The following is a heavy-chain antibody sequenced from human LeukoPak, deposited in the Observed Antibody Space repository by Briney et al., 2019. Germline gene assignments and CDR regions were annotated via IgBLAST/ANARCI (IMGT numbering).Heavy chain of an antibody. CDR1: GFTFSSYG. Sequence: GGSLRLSCAASGFTFSSYGMHWVRQAPGKGLEWVAVISYDGSNKYYADSVKGRFTISRDNSKNTLYLQMNSLRAEDTAVYYCATDLAGSFDYWGQGTLVTVSS. J-gene: IGHJ4*02. CDR2: ISYDGSNK. D-gene: IGHD6-19*01. CDR3: ATDLAGSFDY. V-gene: IGHV3-30*03.